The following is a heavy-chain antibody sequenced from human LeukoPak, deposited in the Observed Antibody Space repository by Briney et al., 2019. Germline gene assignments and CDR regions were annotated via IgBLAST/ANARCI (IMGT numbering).Heavy chain of an antibody. CDR1: GFSFSSYG. CDR2: IWYDGSNK. V-gene: IGHV3-33*06. Sequence: GGSLRLSCAASGFSFSSYGMHWVRQAPGKGLEWVAVIWYDGSNKYYADSVKGRFTVSRDNSKNTLFLQMNSLRAEDTAVYYCAKDGGLWVSAHWGDSWGRGTLVTVSS. CDR3: AKDGGLWVSAHWGDS. D-gene: IGHD7-27*01. J-gene: IGHJ4*02.